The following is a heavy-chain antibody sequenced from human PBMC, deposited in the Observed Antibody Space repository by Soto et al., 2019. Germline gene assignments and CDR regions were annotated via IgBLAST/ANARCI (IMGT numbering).Heavy chain of an antibody. Sequence: EVHLLESGGGLVQPGGSLRLSCAASGVIFRNYAMSWVRQAPGKGLEWVASIGATTGSTYYADSVQGRFAISRDNSENMLFLQLNSLRADDTAVYYCAKEHYDFGSAYTGVYFDSWGQGTLVTVSS. J-gene: IGHJ4*02. CDR3: AKEHYDFGSAYTGVYFDS. CDR2: IGATTGST. V-gene: IGHV3-23*01. D-gene: IGHD3-3*01. CDR1: GVIFRNYA.